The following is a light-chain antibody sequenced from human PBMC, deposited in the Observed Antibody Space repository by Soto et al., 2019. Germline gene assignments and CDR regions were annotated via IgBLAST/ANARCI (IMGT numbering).Light chain of an antibody. Sequence: QSVLTQPASVSGSPGQSITISCTGTNSDVGGYNYVSWYQQHPGKAPKLIIYEVSNRPSGVSNRFSGSKSGNTASLIIYGLQTDDEADYYCKSYTSSRTLVFGTGTKVP. CDR3: KSYTSSRTLV. J-gene: IGLJ1*01. CDR2: EVS. CDR1: NSDVGGYNY. V-gene: IGLV2-14*01.